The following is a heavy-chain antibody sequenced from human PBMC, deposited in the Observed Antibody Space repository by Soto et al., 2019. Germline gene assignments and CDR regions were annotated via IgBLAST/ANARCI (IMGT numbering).Heavy chain of an antibody. CDR2: ISSSTSYI. CDR1: GFTFSSYS. CDR3: ARASDGRITMID. J-gene: IGHJ4*02. Sequence: GGSLRLSCAASGFTFSSYSMNWVRQAPGKGLEWLSSISSSTSYIYYADSVKGRFTISRDNAKNSLYLQMSSLRAEDTAVYSCARASDGRITMIDWGQGTLVTVSS. V-gene: IGHV3-21*01. D-gene: IGHD3-22*01.